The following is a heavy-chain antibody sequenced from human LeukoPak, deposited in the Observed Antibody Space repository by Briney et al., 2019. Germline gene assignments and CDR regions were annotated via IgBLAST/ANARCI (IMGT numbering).Heavy chain of an antibody. V-gene: IGHV4-30-2*01. CDR2: IYHSGST. D-gene: IGHD3-22*01. CDR1: GGSISSGGYY. CDR3: ARGVYDSSAFDY. J-gene: IGHJ4*02. Sequence: SETLSLTCTVSGGSISSGGYYWSWIRQPPGKGLEWIGYIYHSGSTYYNPSLKSRVTISVDRSKNQFSLKLSSVTAADTAVYYCARGVYDSSAFDYWGQGTLVTVSS.